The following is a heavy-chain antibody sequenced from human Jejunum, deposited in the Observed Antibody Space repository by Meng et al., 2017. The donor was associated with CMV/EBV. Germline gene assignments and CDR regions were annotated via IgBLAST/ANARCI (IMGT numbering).Heavy chain of an antibody. CDR1: GFSLRNYA. D-gene: IGHD2/OR15-2a*01. Sequence: GFSLRNYAIHWVRQAPGKGLEWVAMISFDGSNKYYADSVKGRFTVSSDNSKNTLQLQMNSLRAEDTAVFYCARDSATFSYYYGMDVWGQGTTVTVSS. CDR3: ARDSATFSYYYGMDV. J-gene: IGHJ6*02. V-gene: IGHV3-30*04. CDR2: ISFDGSNK.